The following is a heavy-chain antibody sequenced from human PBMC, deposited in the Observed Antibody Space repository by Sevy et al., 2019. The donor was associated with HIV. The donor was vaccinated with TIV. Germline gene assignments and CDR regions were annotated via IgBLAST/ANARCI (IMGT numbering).Heavy chain of an antibody. CDR2: ISFDATNK. CDR3: ALERLSSDVAEYFQN. V-gene: IGHV3-30-3*01. D-gene: IGHD1-1*01. CDR1: GFTFNRYS. Sequence: GGSLRLSCAASGFTFNRYSMHWVRQAPGKGLEWVATISFDATNKHYPDSLKGRFTISRDNFRNSLFLQMDSLRPEDTAVYYCALERLSSDVAEYFQNWGQGTLVTVSS. J-gene: IGHJ1*01.